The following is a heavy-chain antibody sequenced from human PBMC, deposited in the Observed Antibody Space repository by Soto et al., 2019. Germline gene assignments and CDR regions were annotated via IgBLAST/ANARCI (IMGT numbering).Heavy chain of an antibody. CDR1: GFTFSSYS. CDR3: ARDLNGYSGYGMDV. J-gene: IGHJ6*02. CDR2: ISSSSTI. D-gene: IGHD5-12*01. Sequence: GGSLRLSCAASGFTFSSYSMNWVPQAPGKGLEWVSYISSSSTIYYADSVKGRFTISRDNAKNSLYLQMNSLRDEDTAVYYCARDLNGYSGYGMDVWGQGTTVTVSS. V-gene: IGHV3-48*02.